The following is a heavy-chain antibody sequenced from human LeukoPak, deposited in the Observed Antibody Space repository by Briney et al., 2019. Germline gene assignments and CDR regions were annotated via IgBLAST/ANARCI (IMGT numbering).Heavy chain of an antibody. CDR2: ISGSGGST. J-gene: IGHJ4*02. CDR3: AAFGTTGIFDY. V-gene: IGHV3-23*01. CDR1: GFIFDSYA. D-gene: IGHD1-1*01. Sequence: PGGSLRLSCAASGFIFDSYAMSWVRHAPGKALEWVSAISGSGGSTYYADSVKGRFTISRDNSKNTLYLQMNSLRAEDTAVYYCAAFGTTGIFDYWGQGTLVTVSS.